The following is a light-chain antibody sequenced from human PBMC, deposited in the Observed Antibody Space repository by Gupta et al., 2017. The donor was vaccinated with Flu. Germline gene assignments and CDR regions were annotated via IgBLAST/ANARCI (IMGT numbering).Light chain of an antibody. CDR3: HLYYLGPRV. CDR1: TAVVTSGHP. V-gene: IGLV7-46*01. CDR2: DKV. J-gene: IGLJ3*02. Sequence: QAVGPQEPSLTVAPGGTVTLTCGSSTAVVTSGHPPDWIQQKPGQAHRTLIYDKVMKHSWTPPRVSGSLLGGKAALTLSGARAEDEADYYCHLYYLGPRVLGGGTNLTVL.